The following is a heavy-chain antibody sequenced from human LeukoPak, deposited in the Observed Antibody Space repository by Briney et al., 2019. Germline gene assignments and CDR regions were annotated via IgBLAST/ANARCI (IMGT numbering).Heavy chain of an antibody. Sequence: GRSLRLSCAASGFTFSRYGMHWVRQAPGKGLEWVAVISYDGISKFYADSVKGRFTISRDNSKNTLYLQMNSLRPEDTAVYYCARDSYCSTTNCYGMDVWGQGTTVTVSS. J-gene: IGHJ6*02. CDR3: ARDSYCSTTNCYGMDV. D-gene: IGHD2-2*01. V-gene: IGHV3-30*03. CDR1: GFTFSRYG. CDR2: ISYDGISK.